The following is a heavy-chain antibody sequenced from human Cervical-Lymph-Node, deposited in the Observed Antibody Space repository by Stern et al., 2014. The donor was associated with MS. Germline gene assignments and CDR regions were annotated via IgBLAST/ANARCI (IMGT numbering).Heavy chain of an antibody. D-gene: IGHD3-16*01. CDR3: ARDGGRGSNAFDI. CDR2: IYNSGST. J-gene: IGHJ3*02. CDR1: GASVTSHTYY. Sequence: QLQLQESGPGLVKPSETLSLTCTVSGASVTSHTYYWSWIRQPPGKELEWIGYIYNSGSTDYNPSLQSRVTISVDTSKNQFSLMLSSVTAADTAVYYCARDGGRGSNAFDIWGQGTVVTVSS. V-gene: IGHV4-61*01.